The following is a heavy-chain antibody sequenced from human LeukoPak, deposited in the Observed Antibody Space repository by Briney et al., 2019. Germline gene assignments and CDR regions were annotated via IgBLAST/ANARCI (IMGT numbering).Heavy chain of an antibody. CDR3: AKGGPVGATAFDY. V-gene: IGHV3-30*02. D-gene: IGHD1-26*01. CDR2: IRYDGSNK. J-gene: IGHJ4*02. CDR1: GFTFSSYG. Sequence: GGSLRLSCAASGFTFSSYGMHWVRQAPGKGLEWVAFIRYDGSNKYYADSVKGRFTISRDNSKNTLYLQMNSLRAEDTAVYYCAKGGPVGATAFDYWGQGTLVTVSS.